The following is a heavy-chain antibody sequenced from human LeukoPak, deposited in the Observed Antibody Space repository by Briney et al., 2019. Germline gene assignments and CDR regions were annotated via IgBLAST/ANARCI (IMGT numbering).Heavy chain of an antibody. V-gene: IGHV1-18*01. Sequence: ASVMVSCKASGYTFNIYGISWVRQAPGQGLEWMGWISTYDGHTNYAHGLQGRLTITADTSTTTAYMELRSLRHDDSAVYFCARHQVTVYSDTSGYSDFDYWGQGTLVTVSS. J-gene: IGHJ4*02. D-gene: IGHD3-22*01. CDR1: GYTFNIYG. CDR3: ARHQVTVYSDTSGYSDFDY. CDR2: ISTYDGHT.